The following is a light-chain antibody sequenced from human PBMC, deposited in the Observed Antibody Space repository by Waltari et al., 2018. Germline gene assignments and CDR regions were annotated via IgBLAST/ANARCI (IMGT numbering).Light chain of an antibody. V-gene: IGKV1-39*01. CDR3: QQTFSLPPT. CDR1: QSISSY. CDR2: AAS. Sequence: DIQMTQSPSSLSASVGDRVLITCRASQSISSYLNWYQRKAGRAPKLLIYAASNLQSGVPLRFSGSGSGTDFSLTISSLQPEDFATYYCQQTFSLPPTFG. J-gene: IGKJ5*01.